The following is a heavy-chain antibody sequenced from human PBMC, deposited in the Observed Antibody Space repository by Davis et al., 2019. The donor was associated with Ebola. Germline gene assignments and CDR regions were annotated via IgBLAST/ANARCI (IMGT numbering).Heavy chain of an antibody. V-gene: IGHV1-18*01. Sequence: ASVKVSCKASGYTFTSYGISWVRQAPGQGLEWMGWISAYNGNTNYAQKLQGRVTMTTDTSTSTAYMELRSLRSDDTAVYFCARDGRSSSSWVAQAPLYVLDSWGQGTLVTVAS. D-gene: IGHD3-10*02. CDR1: GYTFTSYG. CDR2: ISAYNGNT. J-gene: IGHJ4*02. CDR3: ARDGRSSSSWVAQAPLYVLDS.